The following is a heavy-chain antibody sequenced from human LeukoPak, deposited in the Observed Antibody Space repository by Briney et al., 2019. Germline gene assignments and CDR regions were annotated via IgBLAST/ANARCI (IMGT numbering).Heavy chain of an antibody. J-gene: IGHJ4*02. CDR1: GGSISSYY. V-gene: IGHV4-59*01. Sequence: RPSETLSLTCTVSGGSISSYYWSWIRQPPGKGLEWIGYIYYSGSTNYNPSLKSRVTISVDTSKNQFSLKLSSVTAADTAVYYCARHAHGGVLEVDYWGQGTLVTVSS. D-gene: IGHD4-23*01. CDR2: IYYSGST. CDR3: ARHAHGGVLEVDY.